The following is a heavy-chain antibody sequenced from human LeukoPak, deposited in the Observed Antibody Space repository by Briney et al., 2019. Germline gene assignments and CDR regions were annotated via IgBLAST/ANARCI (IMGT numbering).Heavy chain of an antibody. V-gene: IGHV4-39*01. J-gene: IGHJ2*01. CDR3: ARQDTTNWYFDL. CDR2: IYYSGST. D-gene: IGHD1-1*01. CDR1: GGSISSSSYY. Sequence: SETLSLTCTVSGGSISSSSYYWGWIRQPPGKGLEWIGSIYYSGSTYYNPSLKSRVTISVDTSKNQFSLKLSSVTAADTAVYYCARQDTTNWYFDLWGRGTLVTVPS.